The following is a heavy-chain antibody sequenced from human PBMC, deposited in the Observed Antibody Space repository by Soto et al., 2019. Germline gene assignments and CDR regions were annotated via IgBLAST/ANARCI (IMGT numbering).Heavy chain of an antibody. J-gene: IGHJ4*02. Sequence: QVQLHESGPGLVKPSETLSLTCTISGDSLSSGSYYWTWIRQHPGKGLEWIGYVYSDGNTYYTPSLQSRVSISLHTSKSQFSLNLRSVSDADTAVYYCARDPGRDCYNWAFDFWGRGTLVSVSS. CDR3: ARDPGRDCYNWAFDF. CDR1: GDSLSSGSYY. V-gene: IGHV4-31*03. D-gene: IGHD2-21*01. CDR2: VYSDGNT.